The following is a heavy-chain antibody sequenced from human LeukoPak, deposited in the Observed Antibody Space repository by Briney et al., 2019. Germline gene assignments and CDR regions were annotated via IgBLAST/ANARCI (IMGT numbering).Heavy chain of an antibody. CDR1: GGTFSSYA. D-gene: IGHD6-13*01. CDR3: AREVTGYSSSWQYYFDY. Sequence: ASVKVSCKASGGTFSSYAISWVRQAPGQGLEWMGGIIPIFGTANYAQKFQGRVTITADKSTSTAYMELSSLRSEDTAVYYCAREVTGYSSSWQYYFDYWGLGTLVTVSS. CDR2: IIPIFGTA. J-gene: IGHJ4*02. V-gene: IGHV1-69*06.